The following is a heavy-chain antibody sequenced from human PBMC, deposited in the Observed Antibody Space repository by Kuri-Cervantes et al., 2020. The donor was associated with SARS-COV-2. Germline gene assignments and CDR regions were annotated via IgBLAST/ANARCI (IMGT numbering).Heavy chain of an antibody. D-gene: IGHD3-3*01. CDR1: GGSISSSSYY. Sequence: ESLKISCTVSGGSISSSSYYWGWIRQPPGKGLEWIGSIYYSGSTYYNPSLKSRVTISVDTSKNQFSLKLSSVTAADTAVYYCARVPFWSGYYKDYYYYGMDVWGQGTTVTVSS. CDR2: IYYSGST. J-gene: IGHJ6*02. CDR3: ARVPFWSGYYKDYYYYGMDV. V-gene: IGHV4-39*01.